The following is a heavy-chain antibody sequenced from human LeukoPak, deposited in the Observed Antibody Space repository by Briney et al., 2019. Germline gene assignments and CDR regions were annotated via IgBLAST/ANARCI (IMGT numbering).Heavy chain of an antibody. CDR2: INHSGST. CDR3: ARHGRYCSSTSCYSFDY. CDR1: GGSFSGYY. Sequence: SETLSLTCAVYGGSFSGYYWSWIRQPPGKGLEWIGEINHSGSTNYNPSLKSRVTISVDTSKNQFSLKLSSVTAADTAVYYCARHGRYCSSTSCYSFDYWGQGTLVTVSS. J-gene: IGHJ4*02. V-gene: IGHV4-34*01. D-gene: IGHD2-2*01.